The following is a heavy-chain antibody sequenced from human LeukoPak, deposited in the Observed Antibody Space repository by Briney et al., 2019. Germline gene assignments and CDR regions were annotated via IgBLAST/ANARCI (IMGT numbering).Heavy chain of an antibody. CDR2: ISGSGDST. Sequence: GGTLRLSCAASGFTFSNYGMSWVRQAPGKGLEWVSGISGSGDSTFYADSVKGRFTISRDNSKNTRYLQMNSLRAEDTAVYYCAKTYYSSRAHYYYYYYMDVWGKGTTVTISS. CDR3: AKTYYSSRAHYYYYYYMDV. D-gene: IGHD3-10*01. V-gene: IGHV3-23*01. J-gene: IGHJ6*03. CDR1: GFTFSNYG.